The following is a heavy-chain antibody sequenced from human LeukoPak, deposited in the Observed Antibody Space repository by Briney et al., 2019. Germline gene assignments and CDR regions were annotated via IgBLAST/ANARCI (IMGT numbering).Heavy chain of an antibody. V-gene: IGHV3-48*01. CDR2: ISSSSTTL. CDR1: GFTFSSYA. D-gene: IGHD6-13*01. J-gene: IGHJ4*02. CDR3: ASASSSWYYIAY. Sequence: GGSLRLSCAASGFTFSSYAMNWVRQAPGKGLEWVSYISSSSTTLYYADSVKGRFTISRDNARNSLYLQMNSLRAEDTAVYYCASASSSWYYIAYWGQGILVTVSS.